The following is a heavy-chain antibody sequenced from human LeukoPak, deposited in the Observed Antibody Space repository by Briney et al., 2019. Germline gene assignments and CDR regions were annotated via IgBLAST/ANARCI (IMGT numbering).Heavy chain of an antibody. Sequence: SETLSLTCAVSGGSFSGYYWTWIRQPPGKGLEWIGEINHSGSTNYNPSLKSRVTISVDTSKKQFSLNLTSVTAADTAVYFCADSSVYLGDDVFDSWGQGTMVTVSS. V-gene: IGHV4-34*01. CDR3: ADSSVYLGDDVFDS. CDR1: GGSFSGYY. CDR2: INHSGST. J-gene: IGHJ3*02. D-gene: IGHD3-22*01.